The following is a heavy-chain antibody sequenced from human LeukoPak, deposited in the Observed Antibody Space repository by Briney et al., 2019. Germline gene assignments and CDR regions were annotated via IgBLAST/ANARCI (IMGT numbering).Heavy chain of an antibody. V-gene: IGHV4-61*02. CDR3: ARDDYYYYMDV. Sequence: MTSETLSLTCTVSGGSISSGSYYWSWIRQPAGNGLEWIGRIYTSGSTNYNPSLKSRVTISVDTSKNQFSLKLSSVTAADTAVYYCARDDYYYYMDVWGKGTTVTISS. J-gene: IGHJ6*03. CDR2: IYTSGST. CDR1: GGSISSGSYY.